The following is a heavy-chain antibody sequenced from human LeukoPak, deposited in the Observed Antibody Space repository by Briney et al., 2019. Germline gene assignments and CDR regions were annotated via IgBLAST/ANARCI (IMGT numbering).Heavy chain of an antibody. CDR3: ARDKVVVVAERFDY. V-gene: IGHV3-21*01. J-gene: IGHJ4*02. CDR1: GFTFSSYW. Sequence: NPGGSLRLSCAASGFTFSSYWMSWVRQAPGKGLEWVSSINSDSAYRYYADSVKGRFTISRDNAKNSLYLQMNSLRAEDTAVYYCARDKVVVVAERFDYWGQGTLVTVSS. D-gene: IGHD2-15*01. CDR2: INSDSAYR.